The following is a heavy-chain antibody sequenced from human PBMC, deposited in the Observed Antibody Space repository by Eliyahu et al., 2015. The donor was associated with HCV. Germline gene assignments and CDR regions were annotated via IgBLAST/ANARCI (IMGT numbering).Heavy chain of an antibody. CDR1: XYTXXSYF. CDR3: ARGRDMYSTSSGVDY. V-gene: IGHV1-46*04. D-gene: IGHD6-6*01. J-gene: IGHJ4*02. CDR2: INXSSSST. Sequence: QVQLVQSGAEVKKPGASVKVSCQASXYTXXSYFMHWVRQAPGQXLEWMGLINXSSSSTSYAQKLQGRVTMTRDTSTSTVYMDLSSLRSEDTAVYYCARGRDMYSTSSGVDYWGQGTLVTVSS.